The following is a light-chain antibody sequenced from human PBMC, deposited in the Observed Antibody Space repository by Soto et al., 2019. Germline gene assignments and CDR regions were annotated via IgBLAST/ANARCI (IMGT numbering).Light chain of an antibody. V-gene: IGKV3D-15*01. CDR3: QQYHDWPPLT. CDR2: GAS. Sequence: ETVMTQSPPTLSVSPGERATLSCRASQSVSSNLAWYQQKPGQAPRLLIYGASTRATGIPDRFSGSGSVTDFSLTISSLQSEDVAVYYCQQYHDWPPLTFGGGTKVEIK. CDR1: QSVSSN. J-gene: IGKJ4*01.